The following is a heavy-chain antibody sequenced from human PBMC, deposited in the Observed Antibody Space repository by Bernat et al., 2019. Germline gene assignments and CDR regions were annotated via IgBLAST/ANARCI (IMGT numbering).Heavy chain of an antibody. D-gene: IGHD1-1*01. J-gene: IGHJ4*02. V-gene: IGHV1-58*02. CDR1: GFTFTSSA. CDR2: IVVGSGNT. Sequence: QMQLVQSGPEVKKPGTSVKVSCKASGFTFTSSAMQWVRQARGQRLGWIGWIVVGSGNTNYAQKFQERVTSSRDMSTSTAYMGLSSLRSEDTAVYYCAADQGTDWNGQGYFDYWGQGTLVTVSS. CDR3: AADQGTDWNGQGYFDY.